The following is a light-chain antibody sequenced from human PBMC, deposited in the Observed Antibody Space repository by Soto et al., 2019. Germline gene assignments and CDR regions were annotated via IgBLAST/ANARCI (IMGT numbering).Light chain of an antibody. CDR1: SSDVGGYNY. Sequence: QSALTQPASVSGSPGQSITISCTGTSSDVGGYNYVSWYQQHPGKAPKLMIYDVRNRPSGVSYRFSGSKSVNTASLTISGLQAEDEADYYCSSYTTISTYVFGTGTKVTVL. J-gene: IGLJ1*01. CDR3: SSYTTISTYV. CDR2: DVR. V-gene: IGLV2-14*01.